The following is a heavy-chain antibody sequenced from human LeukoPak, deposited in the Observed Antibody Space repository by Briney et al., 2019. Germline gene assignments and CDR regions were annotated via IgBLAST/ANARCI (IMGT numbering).Heavy chain of an antibody. CDR1: GFTVSNNY. CDR3: ARPRNSPCDY. V-gene: IGHV3-66*04. CDR2: IYSGGST. D-gene: IGHD2/OR15-2a*01. J-gene: IGHJ4*02. Sequence: GGSLRLSCAASGFTVSNNYMSWVRQAPGKGLEWVSVIYSGGSTYYADSVKGRFTISRDSSKNTLYLQMNSLRAEDTAVYYCARPRNSPCDYWGQGTLVTVSS.